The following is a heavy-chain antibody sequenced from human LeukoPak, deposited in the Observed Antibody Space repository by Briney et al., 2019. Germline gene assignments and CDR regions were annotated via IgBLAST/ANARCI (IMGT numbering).Heavy chain of an antibody. Sequence: GGSLRLSCPAPGFTFSSYGLSWVRQAPGKGPEWVTGISGSGGGTFYADSVKGRFTISRDNSKNTLYLQMNSLRAEDTAVYYCAKVISGYSYQPFDYWGQGTLVTVSS. CDR2: ISGSGGGT. J-gene: IGHJ4*02. D-gene: IGHD3-22*01. CDR1: GFTFSSYG. V-gene: IGHV3-23*01. CDR3: AKVISGYSYQPFDY.